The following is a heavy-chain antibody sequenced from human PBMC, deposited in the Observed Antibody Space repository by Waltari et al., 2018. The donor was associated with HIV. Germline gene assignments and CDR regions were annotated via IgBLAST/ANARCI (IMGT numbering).Heavy chain of an antibody. CDR3: ASALRIVAANDY. V-gene: IGHV3-30*16. CDR2: ISKDGMNK. D-gene: IGHD6-13*01. Sequence: QVQLVESGGGVVQSGRSLRLSCAASGFTFRSYAMYWVRQAPGKGLGWVAVISKDGMNKYYAGSVKGRFTISRDNAKNTLYLQMNSLRAEDTAVYFCASALRIVAANDYWGQGTLVTVSS. CDR1: GFTFRSYA. J-gene: IGHJ4*02.